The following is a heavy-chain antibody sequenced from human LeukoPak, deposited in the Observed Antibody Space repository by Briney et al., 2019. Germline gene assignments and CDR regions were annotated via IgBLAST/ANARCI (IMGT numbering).Heavy chain of an antibody. CDR3: AREMAVAGPGVIDS. Sequence: ASVKVSCKASGGTFSSYAISWVRQAPGQGLEWMGWISTYNDNTHYAQKFQGRVTMTTDTSTNTAYMELRSLRSDDTAVYYCAREMAVAGPGVIDSWGQGTLVTVSS. V-gene: IGHV1-18*01. D-gene: IGHD6-19*01. CDR1: GGTFSSYA. CDR2: ISTYNDNT. J-gene: IGHJ4*02.